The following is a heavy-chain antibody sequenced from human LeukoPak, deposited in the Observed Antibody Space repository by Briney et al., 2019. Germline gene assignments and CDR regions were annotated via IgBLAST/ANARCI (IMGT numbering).Heavy chain of an antibody. Sequence: GGSLRLSCAASGFTFSTYAMSWVRQAPGKGLEWVSGISGSGGSTHYADSVKGRFTISRDNSKNTLYLQMNSLRAEDTAVYYCAKGSRSPLDYWGQGTLVTVSS. CDR2: ISGSGGST. CDR3: AKGSRSPLDY. CDR1: GFTFSTYA. D-gene: IGHD3-10*01. V-gene: IGHV3-23*01. J-gene: IGHJ4*02.